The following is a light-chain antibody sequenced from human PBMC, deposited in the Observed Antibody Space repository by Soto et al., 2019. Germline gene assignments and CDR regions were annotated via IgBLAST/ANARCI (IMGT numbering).Light chain of an antibody. CDR1: QSVNSNF. V-gene: IGKV3-20*01. Sequence: EIVLTQSPGTLSLSPGERATLSCRASQSVNSNFLAWYQQKPGQAPRLLIYGESPRAAGVPDRFSGSGSGTDFTLTITRLEPEDFAMYYCQQYGRSPLMYTFGQGTKLGVK. CDR3: QQYGRSPLMYT. J-gene: IGKJ2*01. CDR2: GES.